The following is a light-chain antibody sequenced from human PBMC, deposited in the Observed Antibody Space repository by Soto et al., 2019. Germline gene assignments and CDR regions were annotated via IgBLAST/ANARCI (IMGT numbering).Light chain of an antibody. CDR3: CSYAGNYIYV. V-gene: IGLV2-11*01. CDR2: DVS. J-gene: IGLJ1*01. CDR1: SSDVGGYNY. Sequence: QSALTQPRSVPGSPGQSVTISCTGASSDVGGYNYVSWYQQHPGKAPKLMIYDVSKRPSGVPDRFSGSKSANTASLTISGLQAEVDAGYYCCSYAGNYIYVFGTGTNVAVL.